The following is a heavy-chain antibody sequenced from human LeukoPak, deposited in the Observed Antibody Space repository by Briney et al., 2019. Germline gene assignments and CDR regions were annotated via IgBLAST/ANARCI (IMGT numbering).Heavy chain of an antibody. J-gene: IGHJ4*02. D-gene: IGHD3-10*01. CDR1: GYTFTSYG. CDR3: ARVSYYYGSGYTLDY. Sequence: GASVKVSCKASGYTFTSYGISWVRQAPGQGLEWMGWISAYNGNTNYAQKLQGRVTMTTDTSTSTAYMELRSLRSDDTAVYYCARVSYYYGSGYTLDYWGQGTLVTVSS. V-gene: IGHV1-18*01. CDR2: ISAYNGNT.